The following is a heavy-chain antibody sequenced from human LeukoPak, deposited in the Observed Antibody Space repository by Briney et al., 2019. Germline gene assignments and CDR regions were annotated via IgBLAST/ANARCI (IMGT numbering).Heavy chain of an antibody. CDR2: ISACNGNT. V-gene: IGHV1-18*04. CDR3: ARDPELRYFDWLPPGYFDY. D-gene: IGHD3-9*01. J-gene: IGHJ4*02. Sequence: GASVKVSCKASGYTFTSYGISWVRQAPGQGLEWMGWISACNGNTNYAQKLQGRVTMTTDTSTSTAYMELRSLRSDDTAVYYCARDPELRYFDWLPPGYFDYWGQGTLVTVSS. CDR1: GYTFTSYG.